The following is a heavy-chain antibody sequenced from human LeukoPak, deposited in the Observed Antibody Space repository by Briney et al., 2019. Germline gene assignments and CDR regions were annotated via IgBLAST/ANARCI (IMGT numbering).Heavy chain of an antibody. Sequence: ASVKVSSKASGYTFTSYYMHWVRQAPGQGLEWMGIINPSGGSTSYAQKFQGGVTMTRDTSTSTVYMELSSLRSEDTAVYHCARDKDSSSWYDVGWFDPWGQGTLVTVSS. CDR1: GYTFTSYY. J-gene: IGHJ5*02. V-gene: IGHV1-46*01. CDR3: ARDKDSSSWYDVGWFDP. D-gene: IGHD6-13*01. CDR2: INPSGGST.